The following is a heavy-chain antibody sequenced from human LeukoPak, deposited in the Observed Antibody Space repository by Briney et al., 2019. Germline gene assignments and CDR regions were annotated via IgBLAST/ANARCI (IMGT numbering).Heavy chain of an antibody. CDR2: IYYSGST. Sequence: ETLSLTCTVSGGSISSYYWSWIRQPPGKGLEWIGYIYYSGSTNYNPSLKSRVTISVDTSKNQFSLKLSSVTAADTAVYYCARERQLGAYYYYYMDVWGKGTTVTVSS. CDR3: ARERQLGAYYYYYMDV. CDR1: GGSISSYY. V-gene: IGHV4-59*01. J-gene: IGHJ6*03. D-gene: IGHD6-6*01.